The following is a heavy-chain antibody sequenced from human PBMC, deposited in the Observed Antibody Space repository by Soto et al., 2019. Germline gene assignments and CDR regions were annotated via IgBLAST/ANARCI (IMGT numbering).Heavy chain of an antibody. V-gene: IGHV3-23*01. CDR3: AIAPPFLTVYFRYWYFDL. CDR2: ISGSGGST. Sequence: GGSLRLSCAASGFTFSSYAMSWVRQAPGKGLEWVSAISGSGGSTYYADSVKGRFTISRDNSKNTLYLQMNSLRAEDTAVYYFAIAPPFLTVYFRYWYFDLWGRGTLVTVSS. D-gene: IGHD3-9*01. J-gene: IGHJ2*01. CDR1: GFTFSSYA.